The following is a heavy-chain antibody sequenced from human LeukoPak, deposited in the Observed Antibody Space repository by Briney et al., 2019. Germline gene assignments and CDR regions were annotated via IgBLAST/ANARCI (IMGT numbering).Heavy chain of an antibody. D-gene: IGHD5-12*01. CDR3: ARVTGGYSGSSYYSYYFDY. Sequence: GGSLRLSCAASGFTFSSYEMNWVRQAPGKGLEWVSSISSSSSYIYYADSVKGRFTISRDNAKNSLYLQMNSLRAEDTAVYYCARVTGGYSGSSYYSYYFDYWGQGTLVTVSS. V-gene: IGHV3-21*01. CDR1: GFTFSSYE. CDR2: ISSSSSYI. J-gene: IGHJ4*02.